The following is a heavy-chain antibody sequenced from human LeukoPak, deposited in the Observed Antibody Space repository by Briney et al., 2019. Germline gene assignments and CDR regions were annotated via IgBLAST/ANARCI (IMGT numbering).Heavy chain of an antibody. D-gene: IGHD4-17*01. Sequence: SETLSLTCTVSGGSISSYYWSWIRQPPGKGLEWIGYIYYSGSTNYNPSLKSRVTISVDTSKNQFSLKLSSVTAADTAVYYCARDQRSYDLWGRGTLVTVSS. CDR2: IYYSGST. V-gene: IGHV4-59*01. CDR1: GGSISSYY. J-gene: IGHJ2*01. CDR3: ARDQRSYDL.